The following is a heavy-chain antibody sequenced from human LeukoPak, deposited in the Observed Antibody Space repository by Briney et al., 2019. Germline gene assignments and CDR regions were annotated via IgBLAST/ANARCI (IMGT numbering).Heavy chain of an antibody. Sequence: GXXLQISCEGSGSNFGNSWIGWGRQLGGKGVEWMGIIYPGDSDTKYGPSFQGQVTISADKSISTAYLQWSSLKASDSAIYYCARKEYMDVWGEGTTVTVSS. CDR3: ARKEYMDV. CDR2: IYPGDSDT. CDR1: GSNFGNSW. J-gene: IGHJ6*03. V-gene: IGHV5-51*01.